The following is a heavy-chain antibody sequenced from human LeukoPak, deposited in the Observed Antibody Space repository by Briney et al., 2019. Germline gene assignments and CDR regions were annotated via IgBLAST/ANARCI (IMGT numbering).Heavy chain of an antibody. CDR3: ARRDVDIVATIRGDY. Sequence: PSETLSLTCTVSGGSISSSSYYWGWIRQPPGKGLEWFGSIYYSGSTYYNPSLKSRVTISVDTSKNQFSLKLSSVTAADTAVYYCARRDVDIVATIRGDYWGQGTLVTVSS. J-gene: IGHJ4*02. V-gene: IGHV4-39*01. CDR2: IYYSGST. D-gene: IGHD5-12*01. CDR1: GGSISSSSYY.